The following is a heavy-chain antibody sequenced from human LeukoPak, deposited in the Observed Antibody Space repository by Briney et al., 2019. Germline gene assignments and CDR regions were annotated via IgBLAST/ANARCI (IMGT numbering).Heavy chain of an antibody. Sequence: GGSLRLSCAASGFAFSSYWMSWVRQAPGKGLEWVANIKQDGSEKYYVESVKGRFTISRDNAKNSLYLQMNSLRAEDTALYYCAKIGHVWGSYRYAGYFDYWGQGILVTVSS. J-gene: IGHJ4*02. CDR3: AKIGHVWGSYRYAGYFDY. V-gene: IGHV3-7*03. CDR2: IKQDGSEK. D-gene: IGHD3-16*02. CDR1: GFAFSSYW.